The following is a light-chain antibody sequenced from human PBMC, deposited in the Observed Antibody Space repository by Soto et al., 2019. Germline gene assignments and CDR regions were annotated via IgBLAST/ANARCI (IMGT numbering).Light chain of an antibody. Sequence: DIQITQFPSTLSAPIGDRVTITCRASQRISTWLAWYQQKPGKAPKVLIYDASSLESGVPSRFSGSGSGTEFTLTISSLQPDDCATYYCQQYNTYWTFGQGTKVDIK. V-gene: IGKV1-5*01. J-gene: IGKJ1*01. CDR3: QQYNTYWT. CDR2: DAS. CDR1: QRISTW.